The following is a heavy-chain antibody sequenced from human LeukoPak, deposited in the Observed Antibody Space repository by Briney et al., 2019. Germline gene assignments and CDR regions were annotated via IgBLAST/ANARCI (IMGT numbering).Heavy chain of an antibody. CDR2: IYYSGST. V-gene: IGHV4-59*01. D-gene: IGHD4-11*01. CDR1: GGSISNYY. CDR3: ARASDRLQPPDY. Sequence: PSETLSLTCTVSGGSISNYYWTWIRQPPGKGLEWIGYIYYSGSTNYNPSLESRVTISVDTSKSQFSLKLSSVTAADTAMYYCARASDRLQPPDYWGQGTLVTVSS. J-gene: IGHJ4*02.